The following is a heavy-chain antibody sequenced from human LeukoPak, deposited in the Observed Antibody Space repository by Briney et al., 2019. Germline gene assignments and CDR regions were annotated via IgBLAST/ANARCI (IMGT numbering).Heavy chain of an antibody. CDR3: ARGVRHIVVVIALYYFDY. J-gene: IGHJ4*02. D-gene: IGHD2-21*01. V-gene: IGHV1-18*04. CDR1: GYIFTGYY. CDR2: ISAYNGNT. Sequence: ASVKVSCKASGYIFTGYYMHWVRQAPGQGLEWMGWISAYNGNTNYAQKLQGRVTMTTDTSTSTAYMELRSLRSDDTAVYYCARGVRHIVVVIALYYFDYWGQGTLVTVSS.